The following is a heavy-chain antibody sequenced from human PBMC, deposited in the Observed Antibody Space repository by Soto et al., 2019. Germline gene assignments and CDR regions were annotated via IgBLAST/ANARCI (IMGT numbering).Heavy chain of an antibody. J-gene: IGHJ6*02. CDR2: INNAYST. CDR1: GFDASVNF. V-gene: IGHV3-66*01. CDR3: VRENYYYGMDV. Sequence: EVQMEESGGTWAQPGGSLRLSCAASGFDASVNFMTWVRQAPGKGLEWVSAINNAYSTFYADSVKGRFTISRDNSKNTVYLQVSSLRVEDTAMYFCVRENYYYGMDVWGQGTAVTVSS.